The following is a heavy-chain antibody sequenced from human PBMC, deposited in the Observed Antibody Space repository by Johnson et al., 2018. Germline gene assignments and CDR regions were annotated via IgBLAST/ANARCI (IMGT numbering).Heavy chain of an antibody. J-gene: IGHJ6*03. CDR1: GFTFSSYG. V-gene: IGHV3-30*18. CDR2: LLYDGSNK. D-gene: IGHD4-11*01. CDR3: AKDDRVDYRYYCYYYMDG. Sequence: QVQLVQSGGGVVQPGRSLRLSCAASGFTFSSYGMHWVRQAPGKGLEWVAVLLYDGSNKYYADSVKGRFTIPRENSKNTLYLKMKSLRAEDTAVYYCAKDDRVDYRYYCYYYMDGWGKGTTVTVAS.